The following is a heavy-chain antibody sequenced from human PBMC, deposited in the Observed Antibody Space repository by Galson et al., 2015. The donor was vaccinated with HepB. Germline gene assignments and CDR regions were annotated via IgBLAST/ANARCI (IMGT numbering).Heavy chain of an antibody. Sequence: SVKVSCKASGGTFSSYTISWVRQAPGQGLEWMGRIIPILGIANYAQKFQGRVTITADKSTSTAYMELSSLRSEDTAVYYCARDLIHETTVTPVGILNYWGQGTLVTVSS. J-gene: IGHJ4*02. CDR2: IIPILGIA. D-gene: IGHD4-17*01. CDR3: ARDLIHETTVTPVGILNY. V-gene: IGHV1-69*04. CDR1: GGTFSSYT.